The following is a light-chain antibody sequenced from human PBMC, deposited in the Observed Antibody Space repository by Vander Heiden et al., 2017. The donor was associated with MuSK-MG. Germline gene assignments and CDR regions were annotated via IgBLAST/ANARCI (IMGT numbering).Light chain of an antibody. Sequence: DIQMTQSPSTLSASVGDRVTITCRASQSISTWLAWYQQKPGKAPKLLIYDASSLESGVPSRFSGSGFGTEFTLTISSLQPDDFATYYCQQDHTYRTFGQGTKVEIK. J-gene: IGKJ1*01. CDR1: QSISTW. V-gene: IGKV1-5*01. CDR3: QQDHTYRT. CDR2: DAS.